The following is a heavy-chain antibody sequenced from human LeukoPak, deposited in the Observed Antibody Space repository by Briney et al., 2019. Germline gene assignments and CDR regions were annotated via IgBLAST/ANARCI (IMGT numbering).Heavy chain of an antibody. CDR3: ARGRTSCGGDCYSVTYYYYMDV. Sequence: PSETLSLTCAVYGGSFSGYYWSWIRQPPGKGLEWIGEINHSGSTNYNPSLKSRVTISVDTSKNQFSLKLSSVTAADTAVYYCARGRTSCGGDCYSVTYYYYMDVWGKGTTVTVSS. CDR1: GGSFSGYY. J-gene: IGHJ6*03. CDR2: INHSGST. V-gene: IGHV4-34*01. D-gene: IGHD2-21*02.